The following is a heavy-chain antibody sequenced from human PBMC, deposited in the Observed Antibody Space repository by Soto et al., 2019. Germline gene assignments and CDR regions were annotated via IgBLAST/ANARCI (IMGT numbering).Heavy chain of an antibody. Sequence: ASVKVSCKASGYTFTSYGISWVRQAPGQGLEWMGWISAYNGNTNYAQKLQGRVTMTTDTSTSTAYMELRGLRSDDTAVYYCAKDPKDGYITNWYFDLWGRGTLVTVSS. CDR1: GYTFTSYG. J-gene: IGHJ2*01. V-gene: IGHV1-18*01. D-gene: IGHD5-12*01. CDR2: ISAYNGNT. CDR3: AKDPKDGYITNWYFDL.